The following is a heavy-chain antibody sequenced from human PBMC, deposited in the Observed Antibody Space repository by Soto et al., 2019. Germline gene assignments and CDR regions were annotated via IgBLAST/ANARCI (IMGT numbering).Heavy chain of an antibody. V-gene: IGHV3-23*01. D-gene: IGHD3-16*02. Sequence: GGSLRLSCVASGFTFSSFAMSWVRQAPGKGLQWISAISGSGHNTYYADSVKGRFTVSRDNSKNTLYLQMNSLRVEDTAVYYCAKDTALDYAYVWGSYRPAHYWGQGTPVTVSS. CDR1: GFTFSSFA. J-gene: IGHJ4*02. CDR2: ISGSGHNT. CDR3: AKDTALDYAYVWGSYRPAHY.